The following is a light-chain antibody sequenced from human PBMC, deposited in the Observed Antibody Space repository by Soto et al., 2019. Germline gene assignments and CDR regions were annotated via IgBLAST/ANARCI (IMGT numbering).Light chain of an antibody. Sequence: IKMTLSLSPLAASLRDRVTITCRASQSISSWLAWYQQKPGKAPKLLIYAASSLQSGVPSRFSGSGSSTDVTLAISCLPPEDLETYYCLQDYDYPLTFGGGTNVDFK. J-gene: IGKJ4*01. CDR1: QSISSW. V-gene: IGKV1-6*01. CDR2: AAS. CDR3: LQDYDYPLT.